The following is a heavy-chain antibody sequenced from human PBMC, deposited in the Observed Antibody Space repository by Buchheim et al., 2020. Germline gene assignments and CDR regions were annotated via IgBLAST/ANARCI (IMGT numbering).Heavy chain of an antibody. D-gene: IGHD5-18*01. Sequence: EVQLVESGGGLVQPGGSLRLSCVASGFTFSSFWMSWVRQAPGGGLEWVSVIYSGGSTYYADSVKGRFTISRDNSKNTLYLQMNSLRAEDTAVYYCASSLKTTRGYSYGYSYWGQGTL. J-gene: IGHJ4*02. CDR3: ASSLKTTRGYSYGYSY. CDR2: IYSGGST. V-gene: IGHV3-66*01. CDR1: GFTFSSFW.